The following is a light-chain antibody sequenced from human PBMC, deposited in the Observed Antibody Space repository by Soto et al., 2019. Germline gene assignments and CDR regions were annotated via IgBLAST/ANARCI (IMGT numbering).Light chain of an antibody. CDR3: MQGVQTPRT. CDR2: LGS. Sequence: DIEMTQSPLSLPVTPGESASISCRASQSLLLSNGYNYVDWYLQKPGQPPQLLIYLGSNRAPGVPDRFSGSGSGTEFTLKISRVEAEDVGVFYCMQGVQTPRTFGQGTKVEIK. V-gene: IGKV2-28*01. CDR1: QSLLLSNGYNY. J-gene: IGKJ1*01.